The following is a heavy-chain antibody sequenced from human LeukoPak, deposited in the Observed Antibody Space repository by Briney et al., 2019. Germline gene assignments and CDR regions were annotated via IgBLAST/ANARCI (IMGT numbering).Heavy chain of an antibody. CDR1: GYTFTSYA. Sequence: SVKVSCKASGYTFTSYAISWVRQAPGQGLEWMGGIIPIFGTANYAQKFQGRVTITADKSTSTAYMELSSLRSEDTAVYYCARDRLYYDYVWGSYPIDDAFDIWGQGTMVTVSS. J-gene: IGHJ3*02. V-gene: IGHV1-69*06. CDR2: IIPIFGTA. CDR3: ARDRLYYDYVWGSYPIDDAFDI. D-gene: IGHD3-16*02.